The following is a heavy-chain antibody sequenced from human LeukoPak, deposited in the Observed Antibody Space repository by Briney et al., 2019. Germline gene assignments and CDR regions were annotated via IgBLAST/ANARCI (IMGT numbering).Heavy chain of an antibody. V-gene: IGHV4-59*01. Sequence: SETLSLTCTVSGGSISSYYWSWIRQPPGKGLEWIGYIYYSGSTNYNPSLKSRVTISVDTSKNQFSLKLSSVTAADTAVYYCARALGYCSGGSCYYFDYWGQGTLVTVSS. J-gene: IGHJ4*02. CDR1: GGSISSYY. D-gene: IGHD2-15*01. CDR3: ARALGYCSGGSCYYFDY. CDR2: IYYSGST.